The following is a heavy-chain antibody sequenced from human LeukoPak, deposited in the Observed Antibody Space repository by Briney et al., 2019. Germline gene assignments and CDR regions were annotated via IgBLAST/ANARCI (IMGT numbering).Heavy chain of an antibody. CDR3: ARRGSLDYYYYGMDV. Sequence: GGSLRLSCAASGFTVSSNYMSWVRQAPGKGLEWVSVIYSGGSTYYADSVKGRFTISRDNSKNTLYLQMNSLRAEDTAVYYCARRGSLDYYYYGMDVWGQGTTVTVSS. J-gene: IGHJ6*02. V-gene: IGHV3-53*01. D-gene: IGHD2-15*01. CDR1: GFTVSSNY. CDR2: IYSGGST.